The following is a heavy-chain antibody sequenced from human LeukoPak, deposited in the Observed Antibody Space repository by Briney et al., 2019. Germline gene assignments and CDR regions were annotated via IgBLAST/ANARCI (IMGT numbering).Heavy chain of an antibody. J-gene: IGHJ4*02. CDR3: AKPRGLGIVGAHFDY. CDR2: ISAGDST. Sequence: GGSLRLSWAASGFTFSSHAMSWARQPPGKGLEWVSTISAGDSTYYPDSVKGRFIISRDNSKNTLYLQMNSLRAEDTALYYCAKPRGLGIVGAHFDYWGQGTLVTVSS. V-gene: IGHV3-23*01. CDR1: GFTFSSHA. D-gene: IGHD1-26*01.